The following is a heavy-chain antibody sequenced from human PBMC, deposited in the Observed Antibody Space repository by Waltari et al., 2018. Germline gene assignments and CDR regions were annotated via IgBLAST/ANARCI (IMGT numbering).Heavy chain of an antibody. D-gene: IGHD5-18*01. CDR2: ISGSGGST. CDR3: ANTLGYNYGRSFDY. J-gene: IGHJ4*02. Sequence: EVQLVESGGGLVQPGGSLRLSCAASGFTFSSYAMRRVRQAPGKGLEWVSAISGSGGSTYYADSVKGRFTISRDNSKNTLYLQMNSLRAEDTAVYYCANTLGYNYGRSFDYWGQGTLVTVSS. CDR1: GFTFSSYA. V-gene: IGHV3-23*04.